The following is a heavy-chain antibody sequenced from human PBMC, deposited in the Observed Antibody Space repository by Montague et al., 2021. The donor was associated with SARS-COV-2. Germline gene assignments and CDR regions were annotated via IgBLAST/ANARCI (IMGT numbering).Heavy chain of an antibody. CDR1: GGSISSYY. CDR2: IYTSGST. CDR3: ARVWYSSSWYYFDY. D-gene: IGHD6-13*01. V-gene: IGHV4-4*07. J-gene: IGHJ4*02. Sequence: SETLSLTCTVSGGSISSYYWSWIRQPAGKGLEWIGRIYTSGSTNYNPSLKSRVTMSVGTSKNQFSLKLSSVTAADTAVYYCARVWYSSSWYYFDYWGQGTLVTVSS.